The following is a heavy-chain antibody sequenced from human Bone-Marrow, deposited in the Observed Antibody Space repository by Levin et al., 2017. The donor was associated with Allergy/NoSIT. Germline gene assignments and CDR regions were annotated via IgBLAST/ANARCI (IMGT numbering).Heavy chain of an antibody. Sequence: SCAASGFTFSSYGMHWVRQAPGKGLEWVAVIWYDGSDKYYVDSVKGRFTISRDNSKKTLYLQMNSLRADDTAVYYCAKAVAGTGTPHLWGQGTLVTVSS. V-gene: IGHV3-33*06. D-gene: IGHD6-19*01. CDR1: GFTFSSYG. J-gene: IGHJ4*02. CDR2: IWYDGSDK. CDR3: AKAVAGTGTPHL.